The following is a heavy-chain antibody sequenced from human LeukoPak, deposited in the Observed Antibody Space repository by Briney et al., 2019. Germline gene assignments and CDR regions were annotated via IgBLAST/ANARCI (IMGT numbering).Heavy chain of an antibody. J-gene: IGHJ6*03. V-gene: IGHV4-59*07. CDR3: ARGGSESYRNYYYMDV. Sequence: PSYTLSLTYPLSRGSISQYYWSWLRQPPGTGLEWIGYVYYSGSTNYNPSLKSRVTISVDTSKNQFSLKLSSVTAADTAVYCCARGGSESYRNYYYMDVWGKGTTVTVSS. CDR1: RGSISQYY. CDR2: VYYSGST. D-gene: IGHD3-10*01.